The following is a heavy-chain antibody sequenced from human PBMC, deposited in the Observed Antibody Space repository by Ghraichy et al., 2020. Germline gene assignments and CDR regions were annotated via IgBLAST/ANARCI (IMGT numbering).Heavy chain of an antibody. CDR2: ISGGGAT. CDR3: SRDISPPYGLDV. D-gene: IGHD3-3*02. CDR1: DFTFASHY. V-gene: IGHV3-53*04. J-gene: IGHJ6*02. Sequence: GGSLRLSCEASDFTFASHYMSWVRQTPGKGLEWVSVISGGGATYYADSVKGRFTSSRHNSKNTLYLQLSSLRTDDTAVYYCSRDISPPYGLDVWGQGTTGTVYS.